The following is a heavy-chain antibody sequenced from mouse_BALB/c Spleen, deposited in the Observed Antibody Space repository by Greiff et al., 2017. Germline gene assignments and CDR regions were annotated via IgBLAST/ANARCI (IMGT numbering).Heavy chain of an antibody. J-gene: IGHJ4*01. CDR2: ISNGGGST. CDR1: GFTFSSYT. Sequence: EVQGVESGGGLVQPGGSLKLSCAASGFTFSSYTMSWVRQTPEKRLEWVAYISNGGGSTYYPDTVKGRFTISRDNAKNTLYLQMSSLKSEDTAMYYCARRLRQAMDYWGQGTSVTVSS. V-gene: IGHV5-12-2*01. D-gene: IGHD2-2*01. CDR3: ARRLRQAMDY.